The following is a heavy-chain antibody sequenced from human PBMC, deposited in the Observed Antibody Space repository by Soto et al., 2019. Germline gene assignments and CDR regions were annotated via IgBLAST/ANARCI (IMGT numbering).Heavy chain of an antibody. CDR1: GFTFSSYA. CDR3: AKSRGGPTGAGDY. V-gene: IGHV3-23*01. D-gene: IGHD1-26*01. Sequence: GGSLRLSCAASGFTFSSYAMSWVRQAPGKGLEWVSAISGSGGSTYYADSVKGRFTISSDNSKNTLYLQMNSLRAEDTAVYYCAKSRGGPTGAGDYWGQGTLVTVSS. CDR2: ISGSGGST. J-gene: IGHJ4*02.